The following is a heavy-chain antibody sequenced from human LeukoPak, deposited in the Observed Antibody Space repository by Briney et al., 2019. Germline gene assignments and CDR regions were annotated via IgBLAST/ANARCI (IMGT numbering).Heavy chain of an antibody. CDR1: GYTFTSYY. CDR3: ARAIGLAVALGGFDI. J-gene: IGHJ3*02. CDR2: INPSGGST. Sequence: GASVKVSCKASGYTFTSYYMHWVRQAPGQGLEWMGIINPSGGSTSYAQKFQGRVTMTRDTSTITVYMELSSLRSEDTAVYYCARAIGLAVALGGFDIWGQGTMVTVSS. V-gene: IGHV1-46*01. D-gene: IGHD2-21*01.